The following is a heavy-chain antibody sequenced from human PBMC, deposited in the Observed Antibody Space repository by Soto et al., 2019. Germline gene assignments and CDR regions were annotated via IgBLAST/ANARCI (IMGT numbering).Heavy chain of an antibody. V-gene: IGHV3-33*01. D-gene: IGHD3-10*01. Sequence: QVQLVESGGGVVQPGRSLRLSCAASGFTFSSYGMHWVRQAPGKGLEWVAVIWYDGSNKYYADSVKGRFTISRDNSKNTLYLQMNSLRAEDTAVYYCARGGVNDWFDPWGQGTLVTVSS. CDR3: ARGGVNDWFDP. J-gene: IGHJ5*02. CDR1: GFTFSSYG. CDR2: IWYDGSNK.